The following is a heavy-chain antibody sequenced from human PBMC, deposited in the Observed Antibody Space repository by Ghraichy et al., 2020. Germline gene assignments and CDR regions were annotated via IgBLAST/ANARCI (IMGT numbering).Heavy chain of an antibody. V-gene: IGHV1-69*13. J-gene: IGHJ6*02. Sequence: SVKVSCKASGGTFSSYAISWVRQAPGQGLEWMGGIIPIFGTANYAQKFQGRVTITADESTSTAYMELSSLRSEDTAVYYCARGLYYDFWRWEGMDVWGQGTTVTVSS. CDR2: IIPIFGTA. CDR1: GGTFSSYA. D-gene: IGHD3-3*01. CDR3: ARGLYYDFWRWEGMDV.